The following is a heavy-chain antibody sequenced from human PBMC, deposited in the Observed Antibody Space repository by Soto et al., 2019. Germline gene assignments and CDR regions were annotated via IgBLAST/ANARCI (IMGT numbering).Heavy chain of an antibody. CDR3: AKDLYQGYSYGYGADYYYYGMDV. J-gene: IGHJ6*02. Sequence: GGSLRLSSAASGFTFDDYTMHWVRQAPGKGLEWVSLISWDGGSTYYADSVKGRFTISRDNSKNSLYLQMNSLRTEDTALYYCAKDLYQGYSYGYGADYYYYGMDVWGQGTTVTVSS. CDR1: GFTFDDYT. D-gene: IGHD5-18*01. V-gene: IGHV3-43*01. CDR2: ISWDGGST.